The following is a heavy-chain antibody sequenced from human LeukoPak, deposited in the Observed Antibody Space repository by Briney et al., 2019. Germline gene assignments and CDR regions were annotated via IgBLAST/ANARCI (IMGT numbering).Heavy chain of an antibody. CDR3: ARVPNDYGDYSYFDY. CDR2: IYYSGST. Sequence: SETLSLTCTVSGGSISSGGYYWSWIRQHPGKGLEWIGYIYYSGSTYYNPSLKSRVTISVDTSKNQFSLKLSSVTAADTAVYYRARVPNDYGDYSYFDYWGQGTLVTVSS. J-gene: IGHJ4*02. V-gene: IGHV4-31*03. D-gene: IGHD4-17*01. CDR1: GGSISSGGYY.